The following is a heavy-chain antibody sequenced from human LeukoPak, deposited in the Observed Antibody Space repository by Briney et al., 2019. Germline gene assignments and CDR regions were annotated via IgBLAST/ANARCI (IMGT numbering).Heavy chain of an antibody. V-gene: IGHV3-30-3*01. J-gene: IGHJ4*02. CDR1: GFTFSSYA. CDR3: AKGTHSSGWRHFDY. Sequence: TGGSLRLSCAASGFTFSSYAMHWVRQAPGKGLEWVAVISYDGSNKYYADSVKGRFTISRDDSRNTLYLQMNSLRAEDTAVYYCAKGTHSSGWRHFDYWGQGTLVTVSS. CDR2: ISYDGSNK. D-gene: IGHD6-19*01.